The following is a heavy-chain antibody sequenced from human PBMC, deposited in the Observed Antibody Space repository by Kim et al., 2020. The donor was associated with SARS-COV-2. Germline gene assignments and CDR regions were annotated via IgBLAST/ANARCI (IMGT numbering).Heavy chain of an antibody. CDR1: GFTFSDYP. CDR3: TSIPGTTLAVWLAFDV. V-gene: IGHV3-73*01. CDR2: IRCEVYSYST. Sequence: GGSLRLSCAASGFTFSDYPIHWVRQASGKGLEWVGRIRCEVYSYSTSYAAWVKVRFTISSDDSEITVYLQMNSLKTEDTSVYDCTSIPGTTLAVWLAFDV. D-gene: IGHD1-1*01. J-gene: IGHJ3*01.